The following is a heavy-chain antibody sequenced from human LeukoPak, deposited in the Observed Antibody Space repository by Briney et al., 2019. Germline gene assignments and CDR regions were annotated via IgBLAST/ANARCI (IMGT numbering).Heavy chain of an antibody. CDR2: IKRDGSEK. CDR1: GLTFSNYW. Sequence: GGSLRLSCAVSGLTFSNYWMGWVRQAPGKGLEWVANIKRDGSEKYYVDSVKGRFGISRDNAKTSLYLQMNSLRAEDTAVYYCAKGGHYSFFDYWGQGTLVTVSS. V-gene: IGHV3-7*03. J-gene: IGHJ4*02. CDR3: AKGGHYSFFDY. D-gene: IGHD4-11*01.